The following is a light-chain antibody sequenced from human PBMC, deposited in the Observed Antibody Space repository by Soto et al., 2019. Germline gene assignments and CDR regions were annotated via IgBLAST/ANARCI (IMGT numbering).Light chain of an antibody. J-gene: IGLJ3*02. CDR2: GDS. Sequence: QPVLTQPPPVSGAPGQRVTISCTGSSANIGAGHDVHWYQQIPGTAPKLLMYGDSNRPSGVPDRFSGSKSGTSASLAITGLQAEDEAYYYCQSYDSSLSGSVFGGGTKLTVL. CDR1: SANIGAGHD. CDR3: QSYDSSLSGSV. V-gene: IGLV1-40*01.